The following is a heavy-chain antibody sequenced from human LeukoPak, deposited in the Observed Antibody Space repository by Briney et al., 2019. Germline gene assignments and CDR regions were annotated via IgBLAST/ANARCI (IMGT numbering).Heavy chain of an antibody. CDR2: IWYDGSNK. V-gene: IGHV3-33*01. CDR3: ARDHRQQLDSFDY. Sequence: GGSLRLSCAASGFTFSSYGMHWVRQAPGKGLEGVAVIWYDGSNKYYADSVKGRFTISRDNSKNTLYLQMNSLRAEDTAVYYCARDHRQQLDSFDYWGQGTLVTVSS. CDR1: GFTFSSYG. J-gene: IGHJ4*02. D-gene: IGHD6-13*01.